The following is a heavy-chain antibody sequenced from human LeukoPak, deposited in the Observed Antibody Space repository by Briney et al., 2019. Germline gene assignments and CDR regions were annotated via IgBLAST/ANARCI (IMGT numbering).Heavy chain of an antibody. CDR2: IKQDGSEK. V-gene: IGHV3-7*01. CDR1: GFTFSSYW. Sequence: GGSLRLSCVASGFTFSSYWMSWVRQAPGKGLEWVANIKQDGSEKYYVDSVKGRFTISRDNAKNSLYLQMNSLRAEDTAVYYCARDKYYYDSSGYSYWGQGTLVTVSS. J-gene: IGHJ4*02. CDR3: ARDKYYYDSSGYSY. D-gene: IGHD3-22*01.